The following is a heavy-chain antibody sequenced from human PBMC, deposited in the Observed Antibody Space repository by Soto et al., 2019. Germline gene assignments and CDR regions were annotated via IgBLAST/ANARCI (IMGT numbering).Heavy chain of an antibody. V-gene: IGHV4-59*01. D-gene: IGHD6-19*01. CDR3: AGAGSTGPSFFDY. Sequence: NPSETLSLTCTVSGGSISSYYWTWIRQPPGKGLEWVGYVYYSGTTYYNPSLQSRVTISVDTSKHQFSLKVKSVTAAHTAIYYCAGAGSTGPSFFDYWGQGALLTVSS. J-gene: IGHJ4*02. CDR2: VYYSGTT. CDR1: GGSISSYY.